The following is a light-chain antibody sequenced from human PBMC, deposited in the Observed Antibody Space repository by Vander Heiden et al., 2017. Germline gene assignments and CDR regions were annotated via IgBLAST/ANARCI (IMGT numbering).Light chain of an antibody. V-gene: IGLV3-21*02. J-gene: IGLJ2*01. CDR3: QVWDSSSDDGV. CDR2: DDS. Sequence: SYVLTQPPSLSVASVQTARLPCGGNNIGSKSVHWYQQKPGQAPVLVVYDDSDRPAGIPERFSGSNSGNTATLTISRVEAGDEADYYCQVWDSSSDDGVFGGGTKLTVL. CDR1: NIGSKS.